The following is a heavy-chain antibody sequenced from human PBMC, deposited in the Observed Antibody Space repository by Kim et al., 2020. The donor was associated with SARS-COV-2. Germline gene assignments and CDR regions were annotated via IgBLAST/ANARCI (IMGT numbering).Heavy chain of an antibody. J-gene: IGHJ4*02. D-gene: IGHD3-10*01. CDR1: GFTFSNYA. Sequence: GGSLRLSCSASGFTFSNYAMHWVRQAPGKGLEYVSAISSDGGSTYYADPVKGRFTISRDNSKNMLYVQMSSLRVEDTAIYYCVTRNYYNSGSYYEGAPFDSWGQGTLVTVSS. CDR2: ISSDGGST. V-gene: IGHV3-64*05. CDR3: VTRNYYNSGSYYEGAPFDS.